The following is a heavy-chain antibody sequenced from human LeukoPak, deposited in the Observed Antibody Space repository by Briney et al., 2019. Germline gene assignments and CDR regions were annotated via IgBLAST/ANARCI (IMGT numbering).Heavy chain of an antibody. CDR3: ATDSHYDSSDGMDV. Sequence: ASVKVSCKVPGYTLTELSMHWVRQAPGKGLEWMGGFDPEDGETIYAQKFQGRVTMTEDTSTDTAYMELSSLRSEDTAVYYCATDSHYDSSDGMDVWGQGTTVTVSS. V-gene: IGHV1-24*01. D-gene: IGHD3-22*01. CDR1: GYTLTELS. J-gene: IGHJ6*02. CDR2: FDPEDGET.